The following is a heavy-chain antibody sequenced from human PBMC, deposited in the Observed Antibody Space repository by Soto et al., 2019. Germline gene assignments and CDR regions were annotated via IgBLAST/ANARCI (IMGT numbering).Heavy chain of an antibody. CDR2: ISYDGSNK. V-gene: IGHV3-30-3*01. CDR1: GFTFSSYA. J-gene: IGHJ4*02. Sequence: QVQLVESGGGVVQPGRSLRLSCAASGFTFSSYAMHWVRQAPGKGLEWVAVISYDGSNKYYADSVKGRFTISRDNSKNTLYLQMNSLRAEDTAVYYCARDWVSTTFDYWGQGTLVTVSS. CDR3: ARDWVSTTFDY. D-gene: IGHD2-2*01.